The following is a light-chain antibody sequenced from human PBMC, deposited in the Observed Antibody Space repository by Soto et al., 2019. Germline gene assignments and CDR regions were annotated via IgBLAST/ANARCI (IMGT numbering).Light chain of an antibody. J-gene: IGKJ1*01. CDR1: QRVDTTF. CDR2: GAS. V-gene: IGKV3-20*01. Sequence: EIVLTQSPGSLSLSPGQRATLSCRASQRVDTTFFACSQKKPGQAPRHLIYGASKRATGIPDRFIGSGSGTDFTLIISRLEPEDFAVYYWKQYKSSVTFGQGTKVEIK. CDR3: KQYKSSVT.